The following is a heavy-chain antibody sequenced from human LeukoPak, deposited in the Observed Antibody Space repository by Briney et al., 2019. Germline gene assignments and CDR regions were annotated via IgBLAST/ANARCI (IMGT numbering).Heavy chain of an antibody. D-gene: IGHD2-2*01. J-gene: IGHJ4*02. CDR2: ITDSGDTT. CDR1: GFTFSSFA. Sequence: GGSLRLSCAASGFTFSSFAMSWVRQAPGKGLEWVSTITDSGDTTYSADSVKGRFTISRDNSKNTLYLQMNSLRAEDTAVYYCAKDRALSTSWYFYCDYWGQGTLVTVSS. V-gene: IGHV3-23*01. CDR3: AKDRALSTSWYFYCDY.